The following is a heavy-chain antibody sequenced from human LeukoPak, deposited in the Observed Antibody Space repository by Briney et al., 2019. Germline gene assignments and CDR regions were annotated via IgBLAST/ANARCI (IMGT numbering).Heavy chain of an antibody. D-gene: IGHD6-13*01. CDR2: ISYDGSNK. CDR3: AKGIAAAGYFDY. J-gene: IGHJ4*02. CDR1: GFTFSSYA. V-gene: IGHV3-30*18. Sequence: PGGSLRLSCAASGFTFSSYALSWVRQAPGKGLEWVAVISYDGSNKYYADSVKGRFTISRDNSKNTLYLQMNSLRAEDTAAYYCAKGIAAAGYFDYWGQGTLVTVSS.